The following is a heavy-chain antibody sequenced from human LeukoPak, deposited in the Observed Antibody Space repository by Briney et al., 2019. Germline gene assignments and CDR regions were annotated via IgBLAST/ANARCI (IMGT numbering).Heavy chain of an antibody. J-gene: IGHJ4*02. CDR1: GFTFDDYA. Sequence: GRSLRLSCAASGFTFDDYAMHWVRQAPGKGLEWVSGISWNSGSIGYADSVKGRFTISRDNAKNSLYLQTNSLRAEDTALYYCARGGDCSSTSCYEGGTDYWGQGTLVTVSS. CDR3: ARGGDCSSTSCYEGGTDY. CDR2: ISWNSGSI. V-gene: IGHV3-9*01. D-gene: IGHD2-2*01.